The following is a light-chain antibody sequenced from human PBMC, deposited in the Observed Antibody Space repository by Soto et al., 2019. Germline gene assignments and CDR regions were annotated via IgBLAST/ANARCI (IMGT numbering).Light chain of an antibody. Sequence: DIQMTQSPSTLSASVGDRVTITCRASQSISGWLACYQQKPGKAPNLLIYKASTLESGVPSRFSGSGSGTEFTLTISSLQPDDFATYYCQQYNSYSKMFGQGTKVDIK. CDR1: QSISGW. CDR3: QQYNSYSKM. V-gene: IGKV1-5*03. CDR2: KAS. J-gene: IGKJ1*01.